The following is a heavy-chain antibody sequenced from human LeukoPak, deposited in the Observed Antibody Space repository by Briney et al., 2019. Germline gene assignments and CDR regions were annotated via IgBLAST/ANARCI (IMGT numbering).Heavy chain of an antibody. J-gene: IGHJ3*02. CDR3: AKSPLLEWPHGGDAFDI. Sequence: PGGSLRLSCAASGFTFDDYAMHWVRQAPGKGLAWVSGISWNSGSIGYADSVKGRFTISRDNAKNSLYLQMNSLRAEDTALYYCAKSPLLEWPHGGDAFDIWGQGTMVTVSS. CDR1: GFTFDDYA. CDR2: ISWNSGSI. D-gene: IGHD3-3*01. V-gene: IGHV3-9*01.